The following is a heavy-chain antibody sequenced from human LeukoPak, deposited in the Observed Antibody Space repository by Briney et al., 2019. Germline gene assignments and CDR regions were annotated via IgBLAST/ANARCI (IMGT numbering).Heavy chain of an antibody. D-gene: IGHD3-10*01. V-gene: IGHV1-69*04. CDR3: ARDYPPGHKGSGSPYYFDY. CDR1: GGTFSSYA. CDR2: IIPIFGIA. Sequence: SVKVSCKASGGTFSSYAISWVRQAPGQGLEWMGRIIPIFGIANYAQKFQGRVTITADKSTSTAYMELNSLRSEDTAVYYCARDYPPGHKGSGSPYYFDYWGQGTLVTVSS. J-gene: IGHJ4*02.